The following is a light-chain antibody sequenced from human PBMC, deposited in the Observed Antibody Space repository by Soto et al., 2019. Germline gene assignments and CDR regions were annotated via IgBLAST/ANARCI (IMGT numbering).Light chain of an antibody. J-gene: IGKJ3*01. Sequence: EIVLTQSPGTLSLSPGERATLSCRASQSVSSSYLAWYQQKPGQAPRLLIYGASSRATGIPDRFSGSGSGTDFTLNISRLEPEDFAVYYCQQYGSSPRFTFVPGTKVDIK. V-gene: IGKV3-20*01. CDR1: QSVSSSY. CDR2: GAS. CDR3: QQYGSSPRFT.